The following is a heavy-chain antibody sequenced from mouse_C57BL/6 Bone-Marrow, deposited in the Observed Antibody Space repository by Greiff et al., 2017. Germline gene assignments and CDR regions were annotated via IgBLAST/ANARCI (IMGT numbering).Heavy chain of an antibody. Sequence: EVQGVESGEGLVKPGGSLKLSCAASGFTFSSYAMSWVRQTPEQRLEWVAYISSGGDYIYYADTVKGRFTISRDNARNTLYLQMSSLKSEDTAMYYCTRVRLGFDYWGQGTTLTVAS. D-gene: IGHD4-1*01. J-gene: IGHJ2*01. V-gene: IGHV5-9-1*02. CDR2: ISSGGDYI. CDR1: GFTFSSYA. CDR3: TRVRLGFDY.